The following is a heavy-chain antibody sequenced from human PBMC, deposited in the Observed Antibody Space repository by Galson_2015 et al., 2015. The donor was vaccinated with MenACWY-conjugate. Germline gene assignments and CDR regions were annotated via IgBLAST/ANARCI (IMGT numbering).Heavy chain of an antibody. J-gene: IGHJ6*02. Sequence: SGAEVKKPGESLKISCKASGYNFITYWIGWVRQVPGKGLEWVAVIDPINSNTRYSPSLQGQVTISADESISTAYLQWSSLKASDTATYYCARHPPGGRGMDVWGRGTTVTVSS. CDR3: ARHPPGGRGMDV. CDR1: GYNFITYW. D-gene: IGHD1-26*01. CDR2: IDPINSNT. V-gene: IGHV5-51*01.